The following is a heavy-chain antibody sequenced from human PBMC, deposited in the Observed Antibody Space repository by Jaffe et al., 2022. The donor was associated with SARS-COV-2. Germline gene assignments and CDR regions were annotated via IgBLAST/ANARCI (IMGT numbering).Heavy chain of an antibody. D-gene: IGHD3-22*01. CDR3: ARVGGGYYDSSGYYSEDYYFDY. CDR2: INPNSGGT. J-gene: IGHJ4*02. V-gene: IGHV1-2*02. CDR1: GYTFTGYY. Sequence: QVQLVQSGAEVKKPGASVKVSCKASGYTFTGYYMHWVRQAPGQGLEWMGWINPNSGGTNYAQKFQGRVTMTRDTSISTAYMELSRLRSDDTAVYYCARVGGGYYDSSGYYSEDYYFDYWGQGTLVTVSS.